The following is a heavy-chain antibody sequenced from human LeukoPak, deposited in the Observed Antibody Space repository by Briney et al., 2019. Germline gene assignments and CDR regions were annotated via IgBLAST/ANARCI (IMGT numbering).Heavy chain of an antibody. CDR1: GGSVMYHS. CDR2: INHTGST. D-gene: IGHD6-13*01. CDR3: TRWGSWPYDY. J-gene: IGHJ4*02. Sequence: SETLSLTCAVSGGSVMYHSWTWIRQTPGRGLEWIGEINHTGSTNYNPSLKSRVTISIDTSKNQFSLNLTSVTAADTAVYYRTRWGSWPYDYWGQGTLVTVSS. V-gene: IGHV4-34*01.